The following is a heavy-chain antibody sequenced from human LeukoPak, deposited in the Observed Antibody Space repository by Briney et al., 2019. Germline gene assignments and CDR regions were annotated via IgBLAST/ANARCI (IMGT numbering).Heavy chain of an antibody. D-gene: IGHD5-24*01. CDR3: ARSDGLGY. CDR2: ISSSSTTI. J-gene: IGHJ4*02. CDR1: GFTFSSYS. Sequence: PGGSLRLSCAASGFTFSSYSMNWVRQAPGKGLEWVSYISSSSTTIYYADSVKGRFTISRDNAKNSLCLQMNSLRDEDTAVYYRARSDGLGYWGQGTLVTVSS. V-gene: IGHV3-48*02.